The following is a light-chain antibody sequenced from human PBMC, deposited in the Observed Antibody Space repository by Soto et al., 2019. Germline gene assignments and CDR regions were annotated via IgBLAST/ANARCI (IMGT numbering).Light chain of an antibody. CDR1: QSVSGSY. J-gene: IGKJ1*01. V-gene: IGKV3-20*01. Sequence: ESVLTQSPGTLSLSPGERATLSCRASQSVSGSYLAWYQQKPGQAPRLLIYVASRRATGVPDRFSGSGSGTDFTLTISRLEPEDFAVYYCQQYTTSSWTFGQGTKVDIK. CDR3: QQYTTSSWT. CDR2: VAS.